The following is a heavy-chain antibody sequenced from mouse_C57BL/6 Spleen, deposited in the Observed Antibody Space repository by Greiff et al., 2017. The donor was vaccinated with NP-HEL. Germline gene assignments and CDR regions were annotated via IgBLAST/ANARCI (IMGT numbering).Heavy chain of an antibody. CDR2: IYPGGGYT. D-gene: IGHD1-1*01. V-gene: IGHV1-63*01. CDR1: GYTFTNYW. J-gene: IGHJ1*03. Sequence: VQLQQSGAELVRPGTSVKMSCKASGYTFTNYWIGWAKQRPGHGLEWIGDIYPGGGYTNYNEKFKGKATLTADKSSSTAYMQFSSLTSEDSAIYYCARRGGSSYWYFDVWGTGTTVTVSS. CDR3: ARRGGSSYWYFDV.